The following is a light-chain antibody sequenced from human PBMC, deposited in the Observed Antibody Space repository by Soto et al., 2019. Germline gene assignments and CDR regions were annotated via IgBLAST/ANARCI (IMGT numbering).Light chain of an antibody. CDR2: GAS. CDR1: QSVSSSY. Sequence: EIGLTKSAGTLSLYTGERATLSCRASQSVSSSYLAWYQQKPGQAPRLLIYGASSRATGIPDRFSGSGSGTEFTLTISSLQSEDFAVYYCHHYNIRALTSGGGTMVDI. J-gene: IGKJ4*01. CDR3: HHYNIRALT. V-gene: IGKV3-20*01.